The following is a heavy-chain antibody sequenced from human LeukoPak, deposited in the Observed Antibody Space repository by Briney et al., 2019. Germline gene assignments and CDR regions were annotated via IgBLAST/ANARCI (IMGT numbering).Heavy chain of an antibody. CDR3: ARAYSFEDGDAFDI. J-gene: IGHJ3*02. Sequence: KPSQTLFLTCTVSGGSISSGDNYWSWIRQPPGKGLECMGYIYYGGSPYYNPSLRSRVTISVDTSKNQFSLKLTSVTAADTAVYFCARAYSFEDGDAFDIWGQGTVVTVSS. CDR1: GGSISSGDNY. V-gene: IGHV4-30-4*01. CDR2: IYYGGSP. D-gene: IGHD5-18*01.